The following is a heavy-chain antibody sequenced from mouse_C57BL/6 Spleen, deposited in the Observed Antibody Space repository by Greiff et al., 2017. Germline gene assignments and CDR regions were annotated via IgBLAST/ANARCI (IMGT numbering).Heavy chain of an antibody. CDR1: GYSFTSGYV. D-gene: IGHD1-1*01. J-gene: IGHJ3*01. Sequence: DVKLQESGPGLVKPSQSLSLTCTVTGYSFTSGYVCYWNRHPPGNNLEFRGFITYSGSTNYNQTFKSRITITHDTSTNHSSLKCNSVTTEDTETYYCAREDTTGFAYWGQGTLVTVSA. CDR3: AREDTTGFAY. CDR2: ITYSGST. V-gene: IGHV3-1*01.